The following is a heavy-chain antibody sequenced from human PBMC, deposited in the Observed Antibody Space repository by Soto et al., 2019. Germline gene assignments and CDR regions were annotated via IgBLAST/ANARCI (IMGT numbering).Heavy chain of an antibody. J-gene: IGHJ4*02. Sequence: LSLTCTVSGGSISSGGYSWSWLRQPPGKGLEWIGYIFHSGSTYYNPSLKSRVTISVDTSKNQFSLKLNSMTAADTAVYYCARHNYGSGSTYFDYWGQ. CDR1: GGSISSGGYS. V-gene: IGHV4-30-2*01. D-gene: IGHD3-10*01. CDR3: ARHNYGSGSTYFDY. CDR2: IFHSGST.